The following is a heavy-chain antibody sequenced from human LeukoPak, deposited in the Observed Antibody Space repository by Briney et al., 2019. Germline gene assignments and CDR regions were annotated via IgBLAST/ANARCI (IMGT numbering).Heavy chain of an antibody. CDR1: GYSISSDNY. V-gene: IGHV4-38-2*01. CDR2: IYHSGST. CDR3: ARYGPPRLRGVRGAFDI. J-gene: IGHJ3*02. Sequence: SETLSLTCAVSGYSISSDNYWGWIRPPPGKGLEWIGSIYHSGSTYYNPSLKSRVTISFDTSKNQFSLKLSSVTAADTAVYYCARYGPPRLRGVRGAFDIWGQGTMVTVSS. D-gene: IGHD4-17*01.